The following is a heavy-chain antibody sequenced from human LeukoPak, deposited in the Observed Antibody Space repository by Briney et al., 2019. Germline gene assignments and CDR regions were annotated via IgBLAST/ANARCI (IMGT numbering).Heavy chain of an antibody. CDR1: GFTFSGYG. D-gene: IGHD3-3*01. CDR3: AKGILRFLEWLFEGFDP. J-gene: IGHJ5*02. CDR2: ISYDGSNK. Sequence: PGRSLRLSCAASGFTFSGYGMHWVRQAPGKGLEWVSVISYDGSNKYYADSVKGRFTISRDNSKNTLYLQMNSLRAEDTAVYYCAKGILRFLEWLFEGFDPWGQGTQVTVST. V-gene: IGHV3-30*18.